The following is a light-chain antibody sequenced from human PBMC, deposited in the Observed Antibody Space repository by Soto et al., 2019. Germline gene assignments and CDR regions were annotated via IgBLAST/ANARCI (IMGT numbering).Light chain of an antibody. V-gene: IGLV2-14*01. J-gene: IGLJ2*01. CDR2: EVS. Sequence: QSVLTQPASMSGSPGQSITISCTGTSSDAGGYNYVSWYQRHPGKAPKLMIYEVSNRPSGVSNRFSGSKSGNTASLTISGLQAEDEADYYCSSSTINNTVLFGGGTKLTVL. CDR1: SSDAGGYNY. CDR3: SSSTINNTVL.